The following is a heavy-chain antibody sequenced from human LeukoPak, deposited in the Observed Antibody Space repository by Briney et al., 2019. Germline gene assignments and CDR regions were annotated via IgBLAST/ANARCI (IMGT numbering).Heavy chain of an antibody. CDR1: GFTFSSYA. Sequence: QPGRSLRLSCAASGFTFSSYAMHWVRQAPGKGLEWVAVISYDGSNKYYADSVKGRFTISRDNSKNTLYLRMNSLRAEDTAVYYCAREVGGKDHEFFDLWGRGTLVTVSS. V-gene: IGHV3-30-3*01. CDR3: AREVGGKDHEFFDL. D-gene: IGHD4-23*01. J-gene: IGHJ2*01. CDR2: ISYDGSNK.